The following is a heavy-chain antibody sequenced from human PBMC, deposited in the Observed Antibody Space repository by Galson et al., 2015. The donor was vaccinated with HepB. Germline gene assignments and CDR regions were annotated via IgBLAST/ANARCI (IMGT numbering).Heavy chain of an antibody. CDR2: MNPNSGNT. V-gene: IGHV1-8*01. J-gene: IGHJ6*03. CDR3: ARGYSNYEGRAGLDYYYYMDV. CDR1: GYTFTTYD. Sequence: SVKVSCKASGYTFTTYDINWVRQATGQGLEWMGWMNPNSGNTDYAQKFQGRVTMTRNTSINTAYMELRSLRSEDTAVYYCARGYSNYEGRAGLDYYYYMDVWGKGTTVTVSS. D-gene: IGHD4-11*01.